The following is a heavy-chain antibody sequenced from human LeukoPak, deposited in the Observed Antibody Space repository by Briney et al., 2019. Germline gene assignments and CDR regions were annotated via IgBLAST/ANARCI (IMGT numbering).Heavy chain of an antibody. V-gene: IGHV4-34*01. D-gene: IGHD3-16*02. CDR1: GGSFSGYY. CDR2: INHSGST. J-gene: IGHJ4*02. CDR3: ARHGYDYVWGSYRQFDY. Sequence: SETLSLTCAVYGGSFSGYYWSWIRQPPGKGLEWIGEINHSGSTNYNPSLKSRVTISVDTSKNQFSLKLSSVTAADTAVYYCARHGYDYVWGSYRQFDYWGQGTLVTVSS.